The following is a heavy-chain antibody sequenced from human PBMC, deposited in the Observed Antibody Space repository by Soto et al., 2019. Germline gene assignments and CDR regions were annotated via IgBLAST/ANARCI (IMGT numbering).Heavy chain of an antibody. V-gene: IGHV3-23*01. J-gene: IGHJ6*02. Sequence: EVQLFESGGALVQPGGSLRLSCAASRLTFSNYVVNWVRQAPGKGLEWVSTVGGTGDTYYPDSVKGRFTISRDNSKNTPYLQMNSLRGEDTAVYYCAKQIVAVIRPASPTDYFYGVDVWGQGTTVAVSS. CDR3: AKQIVAVIRPASPTDYFYGVDV. D-gene: IGHD2-2*01. CDR2: VGGTGDT. CDR1: RLTFSNYV.